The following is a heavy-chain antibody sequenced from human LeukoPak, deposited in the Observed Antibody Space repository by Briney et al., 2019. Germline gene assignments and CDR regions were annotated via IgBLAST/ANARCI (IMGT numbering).Heavy chain of an antibody. D-gene: IGHD4-17*01. V-gene: IGHV3-66*02. Sequence: GXLRLSCAATGFTFSSNYMSWVRQAPGKGLEWVSVIYSGGSTYYSDSVRGRFTISRDNSKNTLYLQMNSLRAEDTAVYYCARASKTDYGDYFGAFDIWGQGTMVTVSS. CDR3: ARASKTDYGDYFGAFDI. CDR2: IYSGGST. J-gene: IGHJ3*02. CDR1: GFTFSSNY.